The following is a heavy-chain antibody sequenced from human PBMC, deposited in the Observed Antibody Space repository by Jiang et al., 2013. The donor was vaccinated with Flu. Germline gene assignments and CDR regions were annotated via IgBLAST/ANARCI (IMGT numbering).Heavy chain of an antibody. CDR1: GFTFSSYA. J-gene: IGHJ6*02. CDR3: ARVGSGWYPSYYYYGMDV. Sequence: VQLLESGGGVVQPGRSLRLSCAASGFTFSSYAMHWVRQAPGKGLEWVAVISYDGSNKYYADSVKGRFTISRDNSKNTLYLQMNSLRAEDTAVYYCARVGSGWYPSYYYYGMDVWGQGTTVTVSS. D-gene: IGHD6-19*01. V-gene: IGHV3-30-3*01. CDR2: ISYDGSNK.